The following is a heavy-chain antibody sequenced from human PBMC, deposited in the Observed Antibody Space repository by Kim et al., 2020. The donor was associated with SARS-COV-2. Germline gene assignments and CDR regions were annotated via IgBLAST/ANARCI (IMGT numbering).Heavy chain of an antibody. J-gene: IGHJ4*02. CDR3: SRRGYDFWGGYYARDY. CDR2: INHSGST. Sequence: SQTLSLTCAVYGGSFSGYYWSWIRQPPGKGLEWIGEINHSGSTNYNPSLKSRVTISVDTSKNQFSLKLSSVTAADTAVFYCSRRGYDFWGGYYARDYLGQ. D-gene: IGHD3-3*01. V-gene: IGHV4-34*01. CDR1: GGSFSGYY.